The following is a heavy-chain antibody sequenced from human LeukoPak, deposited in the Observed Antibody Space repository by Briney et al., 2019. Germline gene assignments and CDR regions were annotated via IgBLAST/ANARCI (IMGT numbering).Heavy chain of an antibody. CDR3: ARESFYCSSTSCYLDAFDI. Sequence: WGSLRLSCAASGFTFSSYSMNWVRQAPGKGLEWVSSISSSSSYIYYADSVKGRFTIARDNAKNSLYLQMNSLRAEDTAVYYCARESFYCSSTSCYLDAFDIWGQGTMVTVSS. CDR2: ISSSSSYI. CDR1: GFTFSSYS. D-gene: IGHD2-2*01. J-gene: IGHJ3*02. V-gene: IGHV3-21*01.